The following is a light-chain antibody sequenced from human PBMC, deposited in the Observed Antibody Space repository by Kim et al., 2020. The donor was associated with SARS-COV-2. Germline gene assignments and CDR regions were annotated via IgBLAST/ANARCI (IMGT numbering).Light chain of an antibody. CDR3: QQYNDYSAT. J-gene: IGKJ2*01. CDR2: EAS. Sequence: SASVGDSVTMTCRASQTISSRMGWYQQKPGKVPTRLIYEASTLESGVPSRFSGSRSGTEFTLTISSLQPDDFATYYCQQYNDYSATFGQGTKLEIK. V-gene: IGKV1-5*03. CDR1: QTISSR.